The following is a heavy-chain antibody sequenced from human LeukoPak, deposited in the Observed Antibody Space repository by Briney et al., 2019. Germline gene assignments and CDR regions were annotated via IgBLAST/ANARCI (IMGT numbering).Heavy chain of an antibody. J-gene: IGHJ4*02. CDR1: GGSFSGYY. Sequence: PSEILSLTCAVYGGSFSGYYWSWIRQPPGKGLEWIGYIYYSGSTNYNPSLKSRVTISVDTSKDQFSLKLSSVTAADTAVYYCARIVGPYYYDSSGYYGTYDYWGQGTLVTVSS. CDR2: IYYSGST. V-gene: IGHV4-59*01. CDR3: ARIVGPYYYDSSGYYGTYDY. D-gene: IGHD3-22*01.